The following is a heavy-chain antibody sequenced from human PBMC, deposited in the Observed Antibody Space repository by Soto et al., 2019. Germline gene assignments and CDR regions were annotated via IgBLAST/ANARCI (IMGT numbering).Heavy chain of an antibody. Sequence: ASVKVSCKASGYTFTSYGISWVRQAPGQGLEWMGWISAYNGNTNYAQKLQGRVTMTTDTSTSTAYMELRSLRSDDTAVYYCARDLHLLFLDWLLWTNDYYYYGMDVWGQGTTVTVSS. D-gene: IGHD3-3*01. V-gene: IGHV1-18*01. CDR3: ARDLHLLFLDWLLWTNDYYYYGMDV. CDR1: GYTFTSYG. J-gene: IGHJ6*02. CDR2: ISAYNGNT.